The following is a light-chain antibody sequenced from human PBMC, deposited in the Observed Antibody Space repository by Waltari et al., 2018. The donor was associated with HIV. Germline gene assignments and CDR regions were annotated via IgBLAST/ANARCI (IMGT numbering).Light chain of an antibody. J-gene: IGLJ2*01. CDR1: GAEIGAYNY. CDR3: SSYTTFNTVI. V-gene: IGLV2-14*03. Sequence: QSALTQPASVSGSPGQSITISCAGTGAEIGAYNYVAWYQKLPDSVPKLIIYDVTSRPSGIADRFSASKSGNAASLTISGRQAEDEGDYYCSSYTTFNTVIFGGGTKLTVL. CDR2: DVT.